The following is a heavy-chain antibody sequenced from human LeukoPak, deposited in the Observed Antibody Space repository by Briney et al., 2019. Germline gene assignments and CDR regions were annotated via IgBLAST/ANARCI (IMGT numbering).Heavy chain of an antibody. J-gene: IGHJ4*02. V-gene: IGHV4-59*05. D-gene: IGHD3-9*01. CDR3: ARGYYDVLTGHPKNFDY. CDR2: IYYSGNT. CDR1: GFTFSSYAMY. Sequence: KTGGSLRLSCAASGFTFSSYAMYWVRQAPGKGLEWIGSIYYSGNTYYNPSLKSRVTISVDTSKNQFSLKLSSLTAADTALYYCARGYYDVLTGHPKNFDYWDQGTLVTVSS.